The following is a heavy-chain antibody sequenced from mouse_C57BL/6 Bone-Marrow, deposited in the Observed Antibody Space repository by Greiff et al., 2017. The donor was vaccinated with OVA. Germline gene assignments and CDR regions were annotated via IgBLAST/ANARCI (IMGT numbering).Heavy chain of an antibody. Sequence: VQLQQSGAELARPGASVKLSCKASGYTFTSYGISWVKQRTGQGLEWIGEIYPRSGNTYYNEKFKGRATMTADKSSSTAYMRLRSVTSEVSAVDSCARLEPTGFAYWGQGTLVTVSA. J-gene: IGHJ3*01. CDR1: GYTFTSYG. CDR3: ARLEPTGFAY. CDR2: IYPRSGNT. V-gene: IGHV1-81*01.